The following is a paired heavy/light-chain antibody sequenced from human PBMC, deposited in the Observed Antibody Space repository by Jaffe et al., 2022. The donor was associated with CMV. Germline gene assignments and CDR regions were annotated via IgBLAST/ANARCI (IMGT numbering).Heavy chain of an antibody. CDR3: ARVEIFSEWLMFVENYYYYGMDV. CDR2: IWYDGSNK. Sequence: QVQLVESGGGVVQPGRSLRLSCAASGFTFSSYGMHWVRQAPGKGLEWVAVIWYDGSNKYYADSVKGRFTISRDNSKNTLYLQMNSLRAEDTAVYYCARVEIFSEWLMFVENYYYYGMDVWGQGTTVTVSS. D-gene: IGHD3-3*01. J-gene: IGHJ6*02. CDR1: GFTFSSYG. V-gene: IGHV3-33*01.
Light chain of an antibody. CDR2: EVS. CDR3: SSYAGSNNLI. Sequence: QSALTQPPSASGSPGQSVTISCTGTSSDVGGYNYVSWYQQHPGKAPKLMIYEVSKRPSGVPDRFSGSKSGNTASLTVSGLQAEDEADYYCSSYAGSNNLIFGTGTKVTVL. J-gene: IGLJ1*01. CDR1: SSDVGGYNY. V-gene: IGLV2-8*01.